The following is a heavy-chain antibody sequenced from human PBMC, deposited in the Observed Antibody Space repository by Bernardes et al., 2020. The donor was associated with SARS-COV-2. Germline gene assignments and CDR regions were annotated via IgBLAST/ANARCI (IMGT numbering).Heavy chain of an antibody. D-gene: IGHD1-26*01. CDR1: GGSISSSSYY. Sequence: SETLSLTCTVSGGSISSSSYYWGWIRQPPGKGLEWIGSIYYSGSTYYNPSLKSRVTISVDTSKNQFSLKLSSVTAADTAVYYCARLNMRGEWELPNWFDPWGQGTLVTVSS. J-gene: IGHJ5*02. CDR2: IYYSGST. V-gene: IGHV4-39*01. CDR3: ARLNMRGEWELPNWFDP.